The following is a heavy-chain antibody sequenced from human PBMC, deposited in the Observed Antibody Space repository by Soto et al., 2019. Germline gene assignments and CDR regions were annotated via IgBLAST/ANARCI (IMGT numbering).Heavy chain of an antibody. J-gene: IGHJ6*02. D-gene: IGHD3-10*02. V-gene: IGHV3-73*02. CDR1: GFTFSDST. CDR3: SRCSGSYCMDV. Sequence: EVQLVESGGGLVQPGGSLKVSCAASGFTFSDSTIHWVRQASGKGLEWVGRIRSEVYSYATVCAASVKDRFTISRDDSKNTAYLQMSSLKIEDTAVYYCSRCSGSYCMDVWGQGTTVTVSS. CDR2: IRSEVYSYAT.